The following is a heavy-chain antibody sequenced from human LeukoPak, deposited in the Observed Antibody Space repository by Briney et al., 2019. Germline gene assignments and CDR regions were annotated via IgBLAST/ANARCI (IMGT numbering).Heavy chain of an antibody. CDR1: KFTFSNYG. CDR2: ISYDGSNK. CDR3: AKGEYSGYDYFDY. J-gene: IGHJ4*02. D-gene: IGHD5-12*01. V-gene: IGHV3-30*18. Sequence: GRSLRLSCAASKFTFSNYGMHWVRQAPGKGLEWVAVISYDGSNKYYADSVKGRFTISRDNSKNTLYLQMNSLRAEDTAVYYCAKGEYSGYDYFDYWGQGTLVTVSS.